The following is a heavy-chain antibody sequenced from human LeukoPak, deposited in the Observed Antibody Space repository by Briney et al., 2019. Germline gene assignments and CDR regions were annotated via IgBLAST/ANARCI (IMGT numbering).Heavy chain of an antibody. CDR3: ARGNGDYAIHPDY. CDR2: ISGSGSNT. D-gene: IGHD4-17*01. CDR1: GLTFSSYA. J-gene: IGHJ4*02. Sequence: GGSLRLSCAASGLTFSSYAMTWVRQAPGKGLEWVSAISGSGSNTYYADSVKGRFTISRDNSKSTLYLLINSLRADDTAVYYCARGNGDYAIHPDYWGQGTLVTVSS. V-gene: IGHV3-23*01.